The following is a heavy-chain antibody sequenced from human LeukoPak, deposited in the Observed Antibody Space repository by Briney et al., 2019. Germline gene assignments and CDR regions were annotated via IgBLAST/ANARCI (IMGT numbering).Heavy chain of an antibody. V-gene: IGHV3-30*12. CDR1: GVTFSHCG. D-gene: IGHD1-26*01. CDR2: ISHDGRNK. CDR3: ARDGSGRDIDY. J-gene: IGHJ4*02. Sequence: GRSLRLSCTASGVTFSHCGWHWVRQAPGKGLVWVALISHDGRNKHYADSVKGRFTISRDDSKKTVYLEMTSLRVEDTAIYYCARDGSGRDIDYWGQGTLVTVSP.